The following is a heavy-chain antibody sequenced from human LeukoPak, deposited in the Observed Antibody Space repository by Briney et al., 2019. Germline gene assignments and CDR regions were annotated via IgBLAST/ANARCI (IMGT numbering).Heavy chain of an antibody. CDR2: IYYSGST. D-gene: IGHD7-27*01. J-gene: IGHJ4*02. CDR1: GGSISSYY. V-gene: IGHV4-59*01. Sequence: PSETLSLTCTVSGGSISSYYWSSNRQPPGKGLEWIGYIYYSGSTNYNPSLKSRVTISVDTSKNQFSLKLSSVTAAVTAVYYCARGTGDFDDWGQGTLVTVSS. CDR3: ARGTGDFDD.